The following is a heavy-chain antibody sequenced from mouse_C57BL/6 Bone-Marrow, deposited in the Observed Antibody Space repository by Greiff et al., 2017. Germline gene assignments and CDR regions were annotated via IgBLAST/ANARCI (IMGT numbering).Heavy chain of an antibody. CDR1: GFTFSDYY. CDR3: ARRGFDY. CDR2: ISNGGGST. J-gene: IGHJ2*01. Sequence: DVHLVESGGGLVQPGGSLTLSCAASGFTFSDYYMYWVRQTPEKRLEWVAYISNGGGSTYYPDTVKGRFTISRDNAKKPLCLQMSRLQSEDTAMYYCARRGFDYWGQGTTLTVSS. V-gene: IGHV5-12*01.